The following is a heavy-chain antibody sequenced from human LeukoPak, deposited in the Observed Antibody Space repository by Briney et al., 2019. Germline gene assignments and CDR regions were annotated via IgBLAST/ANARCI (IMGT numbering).Heavy chain of an antibody. CDR2: ISGSSSYI. D-gene: IGHD4-17*01. CDR3: ASGYGDYTDSFDY. Sequence: GGSLRLSCAASGFTFSSYSMNWVRQAPGKGLEWVSSISGSSSYIYYADSVQGRFTISRDNAKNSLYLQMNSLRAEDTAVYFCASGYGDYTDSFDYWGQGTLVTVSS. J-gene: IGHJ4*02. CDR1: GFTFSSYS. V-gene: IGHV3-21*01.